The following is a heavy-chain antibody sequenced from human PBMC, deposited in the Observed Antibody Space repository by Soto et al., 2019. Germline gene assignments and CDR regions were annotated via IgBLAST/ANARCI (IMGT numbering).Heavy chain of an antibody. V-gene: IGHV5-51*01. J-gene: IGHJ6*02. CDR3: ARLGYSYGSYYYYGMDV. CDR2: IYTVDYDT. D-gene: IGHD5-18*01. Sequence: EVQLVQSGAEVKKPGESLKISCKGSGYSFTSYWIGWVRQMPGKGMEWMGIIYTVDYDTKYSPSFQGQVTISADKSISTAYMKWSSLNASDTAMYYCARLGYSYGSYYYYGMDVWGQGTTFTVSS. CDR1: GYSFTSYW.